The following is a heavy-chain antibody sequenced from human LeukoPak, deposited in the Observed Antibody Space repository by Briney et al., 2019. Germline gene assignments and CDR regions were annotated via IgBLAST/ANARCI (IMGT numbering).Heavy chain of an antibody. CDR1: GFTFSGSA. J-gene: IGHJ5*02. CDR3: TRHSLSAGIAAEWFDP. Sequence: GGSLRLSCAASGFTFSGSAMHWVRQASGKGLEWVGRIRSKANSYATAYAASVKGRFTISRDDSKNTAYLQMNSLKTEDTAVYYCTRHSLSAGIAAEWFDPWGQGTLVTVSS. V-gene: IGHV3-73*01. D-gene: IGHD6-13*01. CDR2: IRSKANSYAT.